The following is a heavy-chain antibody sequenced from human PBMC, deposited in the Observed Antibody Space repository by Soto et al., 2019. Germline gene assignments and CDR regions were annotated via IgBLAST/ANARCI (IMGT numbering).Heavy chain of an antibody. Sequence: EVHLVESGGGLVQPGGPLRLSCAASGYTFSRYSLNWVRQAPGKGLEWVSYITSSGTTVYYADSVRGRFTISRDNAKNSLYLQMNSLRDDDTAVYYCARGSSNWAYYFDFWGQGTLVTVSS. CDR3: ARGSSNWAYYFDF. J-gene: IGHJ4*02. D-gene: IGHD6-13*01. CDR2: ITSSGTTV. CDR1: GYTFSRYS. V-gene: IGHV3-48*02.